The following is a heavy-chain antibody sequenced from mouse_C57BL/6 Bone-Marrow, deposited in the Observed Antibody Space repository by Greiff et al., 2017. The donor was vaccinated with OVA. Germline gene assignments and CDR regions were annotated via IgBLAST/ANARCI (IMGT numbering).Heavy chain of an antibody. CDR2: IDPENGDT. V-gene: IGHV14-4*01. Sequence: VQLQQSGAELVRPGASVKLSCTASGFNIKDDYMHWVKQRPEQGLEWIGWIDPENGDTEYASKFKGKATITADTSSNTAYLQLSSLTSEDTAFYDCTSYGNFDYWGQGTTLTVSS. CDR3: TSYGNFDY. CDR1: GFNIKDDY. D-gene: IGHD2-1*01. J-gene: IGHJ2*01.